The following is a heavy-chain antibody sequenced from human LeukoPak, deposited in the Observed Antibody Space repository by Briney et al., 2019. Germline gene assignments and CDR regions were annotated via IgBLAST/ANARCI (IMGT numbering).Heavy chain of an antibody. V-gene: IGHV1-2*02. CDR1: GYTLTDYW. J-gene: IGHJ6*02. CDR3: ARDYYGMDV. CDR2: INPKRGDT. Sequence: ASVKVSCKASGYTLTDYWMHWVRQAPGQGLEWMGWINPKRGDTDYAQKFQGRVSMTRDTSISTAYMELNRLTSDDTAAYYCARDYYGMDVWGQGTTVTVSS.